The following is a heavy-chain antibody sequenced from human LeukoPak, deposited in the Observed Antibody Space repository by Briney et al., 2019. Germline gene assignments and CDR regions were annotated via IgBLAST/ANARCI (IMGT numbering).Heavy chain of an antibody. D-gene: IGHD1-1*01. CDR3: VRGGRDWNDSYYYYMDV. CDR1: GDSVSSNSVA. Sequence: KTSQTLSLTCAISGDSVSSNSVAWNWIRQSPSRGLEWLGRTYYRSKWYNDYAVSVKSRVTINPDTSKNQFSLQLNSVTPEDTAVYYCVRGGRDWNDSYYYYMDVWGKGTTVTVSS. CDR2: TYYRSKWYN. V-gene: IGHV6-1*01. J-gene: IGHJ6*03.